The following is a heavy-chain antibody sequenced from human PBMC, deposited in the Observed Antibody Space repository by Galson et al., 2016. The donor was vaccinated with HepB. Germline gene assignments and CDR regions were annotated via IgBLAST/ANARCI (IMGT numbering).Heavy chain of an antibody. Sequence: SLRLSCAASGFTFSTYAMHWVRQAPGKGLEYVSGISIDGGSTYDADSVKDRFSISRDNAKNTLYLQMSNLRSDDAAVYYCVKGLRDRVYTPSDPMAKYYYYYGMDVWGQGTTVAVSS. CDR2: ISIDGGST. J-gene: IGHJ6*02. V-gene: IGHV3-64D*08. CDR1: GFTFSTYA. D-gene: IGHD5/OR15-5a*01. CDR3: VKGLRDRVYTPSDPMAKYYYYYGMDV.